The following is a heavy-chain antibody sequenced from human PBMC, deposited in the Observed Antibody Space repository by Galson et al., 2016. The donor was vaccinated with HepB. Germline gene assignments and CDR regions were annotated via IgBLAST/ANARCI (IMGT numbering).Heavy chain of an antibody. Sequence: SETLSLTCAVHDGSFSGYYWSWIRQPPGKGLEWIGEINHRGSTNYNPSLQSRVTILVDTSKNDFSLKLSSVTAADTAVYYCARGPRTYYYGSGPYYNDHWFDPWGQGTLVTVSS. J-gene: IGHJ5*02. CDR1: DGSFSGYY. CDR2: INHRGST. D-gene: IGHD3-10*01. CDR3: ARGPRTYYYGSGPYYNDHWFDP. V-gene: IGHV4-34*01.